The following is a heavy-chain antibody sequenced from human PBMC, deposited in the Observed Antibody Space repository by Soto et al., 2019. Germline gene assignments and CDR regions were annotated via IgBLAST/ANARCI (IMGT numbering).Heavy chain of an antibody. D-gene: IGHD2-2*02. CDR1: GYTFTSYG. V-gene: IGHV1-18*01. J-gene: IGHJ3*02. Sequence: QVQLVQSGAEVKKPGASVKVSCKASGYTFTSYGISWVRQAPGQGLEWMGWISAYNGNTNYAQKLQGRVTMTTDTSTNKAYNELRSLISDDKAVDYCARYEAIDRFERWGQGTMFTVSS. CDR3: ARYEAIDRFER. CDR2: ISAYNGNT.